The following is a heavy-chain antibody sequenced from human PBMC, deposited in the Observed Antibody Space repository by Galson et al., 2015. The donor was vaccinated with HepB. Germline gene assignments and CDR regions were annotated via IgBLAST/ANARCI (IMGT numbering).Heavy chain of an antibody. V-gene: IGHV3-11*01. CDR2: ISSSGSSI. CDR1: GFTFSDFY. CDR3: ARERSSGYHYSDN. J-gene: IGHJ4*02. D-gene: IGHD3-22*01. Sequence: SLRLSCAASGFTFSDFYMSWIRQAPGKGLEWVSYISSSGSSIYYADSVEGRFTISRDNAKNSLYLQMNSLRAEDTAVYYCARERSSGYHYSDNWGQGTLVTVSS.